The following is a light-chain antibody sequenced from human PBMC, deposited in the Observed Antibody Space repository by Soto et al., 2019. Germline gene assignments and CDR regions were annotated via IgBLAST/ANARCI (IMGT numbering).Light chain of an antibody. CDR3: QNYNSDPPG. CDR2: AAS. J-gene: IGKJ4*02. CDR1: QDISTY. Sequence: DIQMTQSPPSLSPSVGDTVTITCRASQDISTYLAWYQQKQGKVPSLLIYAASNLRYRVPSRFSGIGSGTYFHLTIRTLQHEDVATCYCQNYNSDPPGFRGGTKVEIK. V-gene: IGKV1-27*01.